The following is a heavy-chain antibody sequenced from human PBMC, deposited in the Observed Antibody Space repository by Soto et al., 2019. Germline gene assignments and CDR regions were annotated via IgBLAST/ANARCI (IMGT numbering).Heavy chain of an antibody. V-gene: IGHV4-61*01. Sequence: QVQLQESGPGLVKPSETLSLTCTVSGGSVSSSSYYWTWVRQPPGKGLEWIGYIYYSGSTKYNPSLKSRVTISVDTSKNQFSLNLTSVTAADTAIYYCAREEMATAYYCDCWGQGTLVTVSS. J-gene: IGHJ4*02. CDR1: GGSVSSSSYY. D-gene: IGHD5-18*01. CDR2: IYYSGST. CDR3: AREEMATAYYCDC.